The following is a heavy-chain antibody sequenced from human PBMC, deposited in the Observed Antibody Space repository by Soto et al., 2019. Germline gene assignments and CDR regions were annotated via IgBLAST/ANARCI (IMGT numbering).Heavy chain of an antibody. CDR1: GFSLSTIGVG. D-gene: IGHD2-21*02. V-gene: IGHV2-5*02. J-gene: IGHJ6*02. CDR2: IYWDDDK. Sequence: SGSTLVNPTQTLTLTCTFSGFSLSTIGVGVGWIRQPPGKALEWLALIYWDDDKRYSPSLKSRLTVTKDTSKNQVVLTMTNMDPVDTATYYCVQSRCGGDCLQSYSSHSYYGLDVWGQGTTVTVSS. CDR3: VQSRCGGDCLQSYSSHSYYGLDV.